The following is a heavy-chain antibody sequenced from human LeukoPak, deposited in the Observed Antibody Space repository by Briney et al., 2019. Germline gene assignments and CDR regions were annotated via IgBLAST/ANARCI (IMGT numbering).Heavy chain of an antibody. D-gene: IGHD3-22*01. V-gene: IGHV4-30-4*01. CDR2: IYYSGGT. Sequence: PSQTLSLTCTVSGGSISSGDYYWSWIRQPPGKGLEWIGYIYYSGGTYYNPSLKSRVTISVDTSKNQFSLKLSSVTAADTAVYYCARAEYYYDSSRTLRPYYFDYWGQGTLVTVSS. CDR3: ARAEYYYDSSRTLRPYYFDY. CDR1: GGSISSGDYY. J-gene: IGHJ4*02.